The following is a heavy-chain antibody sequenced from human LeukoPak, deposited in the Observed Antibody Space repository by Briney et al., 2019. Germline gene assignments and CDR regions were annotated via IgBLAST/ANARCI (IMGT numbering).Heavy chain of an antibody. Sequence: PSETLSLTCAVYGGSFSGYYWSWIRQPPGKGLGWIGEINHSGSTNYNPSLKSRVTISVDTSKNQFSLKLSSVTAADTAVYYCARTRLEWLTRWFDPWGQGTLVTVSS. CDR2: INHSGST. J-gene: IGHJ5*02. CDR1: GGSFSGYY. D-gene: IGHD3-3*01. V-gene: IGHV4-34*01. CDR3: ARTRLEWLTRWFDP.